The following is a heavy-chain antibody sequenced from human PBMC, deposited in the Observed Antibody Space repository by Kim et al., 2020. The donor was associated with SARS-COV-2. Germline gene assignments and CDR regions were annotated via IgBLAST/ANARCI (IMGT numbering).Heavy chain of an antibody. CDR2: ISSSSSYT. CDR1: GFTFSDYY. D-gene: IGHD2-2*01. Sequence: GGSLRLSCAASGFTFSDYYMSWIRQAPGKGLEWVSYISSSSSYTNYADSVKGRFTISRDNAKNSLYLQMNSLRAEDTAVYYCARQRHCSSTSCYLGDAFDIWGQGTMVTVSS. J-gene: IGHJ3*02. CDR3: ARQRHCSSTSCYLGDAFDI. V-gene: IGHV3-11*06.